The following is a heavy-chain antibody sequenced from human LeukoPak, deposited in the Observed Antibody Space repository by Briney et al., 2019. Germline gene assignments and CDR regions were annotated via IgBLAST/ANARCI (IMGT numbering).Heavy chain of an antibody. CDR1: GGSISSYY. V-gene: IGHV4-4*07. CDR3: ARNGIVGAPDAFDI. CDR2: IYTSGST. Sequence: PSETLSLTCTVSGGSISSYYWSWIRQPAGKGLEWIGRIYTSGSTNYNPSLKSRVTMSVETSKNQFSLKLSSVTAADTAVYYCARNGIVGAPDAFDIWGQGTMVTVSS. D-gene: IGHD1-26*01. J-gene: IGHJ3*02.